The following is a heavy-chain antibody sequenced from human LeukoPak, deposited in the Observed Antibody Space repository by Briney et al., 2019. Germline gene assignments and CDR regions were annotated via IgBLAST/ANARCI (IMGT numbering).Heavy chain of an antibody. V-gene: IGHV4-39*01. D-gene: IGHD6-6*01. Sequence: IPSETLSLTCTVSGGSTSSSSYYWGWLRQPPGKGLEWIGSIYYSGSTYYNPSLKSRVTISVDTSKNQFSLKLSSVTAADTAVYYCAPYSSSSGFDYWGQGPLVTVSS. CDR3: APYSSSSGFDY. CDR2: IYYSGST. CDR1: GGSTSSSSYY. J-gene: IGHJ4*02.